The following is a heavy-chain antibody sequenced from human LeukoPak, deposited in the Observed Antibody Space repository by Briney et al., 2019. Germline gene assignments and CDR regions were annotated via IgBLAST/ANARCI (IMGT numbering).Heavy chain of an antibody. V-gene: IGHV3-23*01. J-gene: IGHJ4*02. Sequence: GGSLRLSCTVSGFTFSSYAMNWVRQAPGKGLEWVSGISGNGGSTYYADSVKGRFTISRDNSKKTLFLQMNSLRAEDTAVYYCAKPLGTSWEGYYFDYWGQGTLVTVSS. CDR3: AKPLGTSWEGYYFDY. CDR1: GFTFSSYA. D-gene: IGHD2-2*01. CDR2: ISGNGGST.